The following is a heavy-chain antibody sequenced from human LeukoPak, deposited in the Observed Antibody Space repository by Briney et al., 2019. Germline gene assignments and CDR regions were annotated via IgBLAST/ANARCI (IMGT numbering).Heavy chain of an antibody. J-gene: IGHJ4*02. Sequence: PSETLSPTCASYGGSFSCYYWSWIRQPPGKGLELIGEINYSGSTNYNPSLKSRVTISVDTSKSQFSLKLNSMIASDTAVYYCARGRAFFGELFYFDYWGQGTLVAVSS. V-gene: IGHV4-34*01. CDR3: ARGRAFFGELFYFDY. D-gene: IGHD3-10*01. CDR2: INYSGST. CDR1: GGSFSCYY.